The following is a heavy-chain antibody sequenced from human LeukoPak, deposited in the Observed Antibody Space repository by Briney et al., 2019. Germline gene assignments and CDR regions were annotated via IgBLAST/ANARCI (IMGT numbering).Heavy chain of an antibody. V-gene: IGHV4-34*01. D-gene: IGHD6-13*01. Sequence: KSSETLSLTCAVYGGSFSGYYWSWIRQPPGKGLEWIGEINHSGSTNYNPSLKSRVTISVDTSKNQSSLKLSSVTAADTAVYYCARGNHRIAATFLKSRAFDIWGQGTVVTVSS. CDR1: GGSFSGYY. J-gene: IGHJ3*02. CDR2: INHSGST. CDR3: ARGNHRIAATFLKSRAFDI.